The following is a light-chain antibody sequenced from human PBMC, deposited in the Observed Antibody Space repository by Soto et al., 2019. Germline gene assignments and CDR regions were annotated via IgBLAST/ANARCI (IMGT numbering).Light chain of an antibody. Sequence: EIVLTQSPGTLSLSPGERATHSCRASQSVSSSYLDWYQQKPVQAPRLLIYGASSRATGIPDRFSGSGSGTDFTLTISRLEPEDFAMYYCQQYGRSPLVTFGQGTRLEIK. CDR2: GAS. CDR1: QSVSSSY. CDR3: QQYGRSPLVT. J-gene: IGKJ5*01. V-gene: IGKV3-20*01.